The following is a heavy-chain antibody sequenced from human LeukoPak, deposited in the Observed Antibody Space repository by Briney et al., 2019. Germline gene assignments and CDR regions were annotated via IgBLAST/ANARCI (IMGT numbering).Heavy chain of an antibody. Sequence: SGPTQVTPTQTLTLTGTFSGFSLSTSQVSVGWIRQPPRKAVVWLSLIYWNDDKRYSPSLKSRLAITKDTSKNQVVLTMTNMDPVDTATYYCAHRRHDILTGYLNYFDYWGQGTLVTVSS. J-gene: IGHJ4*02. CDR3: AHRRHDILTGYLNYFDY. CDR1: GFSLSTSQVS. V-gene: IGHV2-5*01. CDR2: IYWNDDK. D-gene: IGHD3-9*01.